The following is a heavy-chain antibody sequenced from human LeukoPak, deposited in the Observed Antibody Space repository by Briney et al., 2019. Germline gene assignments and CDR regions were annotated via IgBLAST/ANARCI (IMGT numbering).Heavy chain of an antibody. CDR2: ISYDGSSK. D-gene: IGHD4-17*01. Sequence: PGGSLRLSCAASGFTFSSYGMHWVRQAPGKGLEWVAVISYDGSSKYYADSVKGRFTISRDNSKNTLFLQMNSLRADDTAVFHCAKDGGFYGENLDYWGQGTLVTVSS. V-gene: IGHV3-30*18. CDR3: AKDGGFYGENLDY. J-gene: IGHJ4*02. CDR1: GFTFSSYG.